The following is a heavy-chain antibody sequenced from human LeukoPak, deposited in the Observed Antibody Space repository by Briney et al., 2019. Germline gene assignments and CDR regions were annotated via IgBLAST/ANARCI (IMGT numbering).Heavy chain of an antibody. V-gene: IGHV3-48*03. Sequence: GGSLRLSCAASGFTFSSYEMTWVRQAPGKGLEWVSYISSSGSTTHCADSVKGRFTFSRDNAKNSLYLQMNSLRAEDTAVYYCARDQRGSYYGFFDYWGQGTLVTVSS. CDR2: ISSSGSTT. J-gene: IGHJ4*02. D-gene: IGHD1-26*01. CDR1: GFTFSSYE. CDR3: ARDQRGSYYGFFDY.